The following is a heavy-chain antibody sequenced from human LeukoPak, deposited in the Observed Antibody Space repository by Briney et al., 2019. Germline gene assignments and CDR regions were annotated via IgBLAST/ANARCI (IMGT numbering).Heavy chain of an antibody. CDR1: GYTFTSYG. D-gene: IGHD6-13*01. CDR2: ISAYNGNT. CDR3: AIVTGYSSSWYPTYYYYYGMGV. V-gene: IGHV1-18*01. J-gene: IGHJ6*02. Sequence: ASVKVSCKASGYTFTSYGISWVRQAPGQGLEWMGWISAYNGNTNYAQKLQGRVTMTTDTSTSTAYMELRSLRSDDTAVYYCAIVTGYSSSWYPTYYYYYGMGVWGQGTTVTVSS.